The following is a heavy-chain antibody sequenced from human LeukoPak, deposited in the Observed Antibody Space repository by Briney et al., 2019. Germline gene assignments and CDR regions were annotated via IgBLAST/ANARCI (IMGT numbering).Heavy chain of an antibody. CDR1: GYTFTGYY. CDR2: INPNSGGT. D-gene: IGHD6-19*01. V-gene: IGHV1-2*02. CDR3: AREPPGIAVADY. J-gene: IGHJ4*02. Sequence: ASVKVSCKASGYTFTGYYMHWVRQAPGQGLEWMGWINPNSGGTNYAQKFQGRVTMTRVTSISTAYMELSRLRSDDTAVYYCAREPPGIAVADYWGQGTLVTVSS.